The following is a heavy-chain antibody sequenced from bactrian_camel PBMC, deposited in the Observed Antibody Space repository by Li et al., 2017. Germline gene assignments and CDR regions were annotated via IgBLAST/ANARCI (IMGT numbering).Heavy chain of an antibody. CDR2: LYTGLGDK. CDR1: KTIYSV. V-gene: IGHV3S54*01. D-gene: IGHD1*01. CDR3: AKEGEREPGYNEYGAGFPV. J-gene: IGHJ4*01. Sequence: HVQLVESGGGSVQAGGALRLSCVAPKTIYSVVGWFHEAPGKEREGLASLYTGLGDKYYAASLMGRFTISRDDARNTLYLQLNSLKTEDTAMYYCAKEGEREPGYNEYGAGFPVWGQGTQVTVS.